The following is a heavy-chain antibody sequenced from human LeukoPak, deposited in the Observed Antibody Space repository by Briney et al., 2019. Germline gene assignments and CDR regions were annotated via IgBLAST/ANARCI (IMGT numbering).Heavy chain of an antibody. CDR3: AKDHSPLDYYSSGYFGY. V-gene: IGHV3-30*02. J-gene: IGHJ4*02. Sequence: GGSLRLSCAASGFTFSSYGMHWVRQAPGKGLEWVAFIRYDGSNKYYADSVKGRFTISRDNSKNTLYLQMNSLRAEDTAVYYCAKDHSPLDYYSSGYFGYWGQGTLVTVSS. CDR2: IRYDGSNK. CDR1: GFTFSSYG. D-gene: IGHD3-22*01.